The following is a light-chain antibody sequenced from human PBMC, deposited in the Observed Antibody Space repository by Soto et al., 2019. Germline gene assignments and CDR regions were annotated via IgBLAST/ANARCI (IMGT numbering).Light chain of an antibody. CDR3: QSYDSTNHVI. Sequence: NFMLTQPHSVSESPGKTVTISCTGSSGSIASNYVQWYQQRPGSAPATLIYEHKQRPSGVPDRFSGSIDRPSNSASLTISGLKTEDEADYYCQSYDSTNHVIFGGGTKVTVL. J-gene: IGLJ2*01. CDR2: EHK. CDR1: SGSIASNY. V-gene: IGLV6-57*02.